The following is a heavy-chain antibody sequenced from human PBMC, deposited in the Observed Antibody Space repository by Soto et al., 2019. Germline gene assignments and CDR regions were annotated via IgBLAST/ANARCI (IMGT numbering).Heavy chain of an antibody. D-gene: IGHD6-13*01. CDR2: ISSNGGST. CDR3: VNGLAAAGPVS. CDR1: GFTFSSYA. Sequence: EVQLVESGGGLVQPGGSLRLSCSASGFTFSSYAMHWVRQAPGKGLEYVSAISSNGGSTYYADSVKGRFTISRDNSKNTLYLQMSSLRAEDTAVYCCVNGLAAAGPVSWGQGTLVTVSS. J-gene: IGHJ4*02. V-gene: IGHV3-64D*06.